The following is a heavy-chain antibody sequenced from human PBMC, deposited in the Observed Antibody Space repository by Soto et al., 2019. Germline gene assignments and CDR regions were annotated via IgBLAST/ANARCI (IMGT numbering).Heavy chain of an antibody. D-gene: IGHD2-2*02. CDR2: INHSGST. V-gene: IGHV4-34*01. CDR1: GGSFSGYY. J-gene: IGHJ6*02. Sequence: SETLSLTXAVYGGSFSGYYWSWIRQPPGKGLEWIGEINHSGSTNYNPSLKSRVTISVDTSKNQFSLKLSSVTAADTAVYYCARVTRSYCSSTSCYTGAYYYYYGMDVWGQGTTVTVSS. CDR3: ARVTRSYCSSTSCYTGAYYYYYGMDV.